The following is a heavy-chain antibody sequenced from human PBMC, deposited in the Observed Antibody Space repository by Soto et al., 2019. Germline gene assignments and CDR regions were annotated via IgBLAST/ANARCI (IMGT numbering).Heavy chain of an antibody. D-gene: IGHD1-1*01. Sequence: SETLSLTCTVSGGSISSGNFYWNWIRQPPGKGLEWIGYIYYSGSTFYNPSLKSRITISVDTSRNQFSLKLSSVTAADTAVYYCARFVRWRQYNPPGIFDYWGQGTLVTVSS. V-gene: IGHV4-30-4*01. CDR2: IYYSGST. J-gene: IGHJ4*02. CDR3: ARFVRWRQYNPPGIFDY. CDR1: GGSISSGNFY.